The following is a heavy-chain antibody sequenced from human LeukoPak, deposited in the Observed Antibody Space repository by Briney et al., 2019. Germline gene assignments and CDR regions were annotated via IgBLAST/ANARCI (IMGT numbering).Heavy chain of an antibody. J-gene: IGHJ4*02. CDR2: IYTSXXX. D-gene: IGHD6-13*01. Sequence: SETLSLTCTVSGGSISSGSYYWSWIRQPAGKGLEWIGRIYTSXXXXXXPXXXSRVTISVDTSKNQFSLKLSSVTAADTAVYYCASHSAAGRDYWGQGTLVTVSS. CDR3: ASHSAAGRDY. V-gene: IGHV4-61*02. CDR1: GGSISSGSYY.